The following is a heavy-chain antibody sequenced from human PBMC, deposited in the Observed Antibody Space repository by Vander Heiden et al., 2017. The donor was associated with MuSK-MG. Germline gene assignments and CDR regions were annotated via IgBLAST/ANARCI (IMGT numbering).Heavy chain of an antibody. Sequence: QVQLVQSGAEVKKPGSSVQVSCKVSGGTFSSYAISWVRQAPGQGLEWMGGIIPIFGTANYAQKVQGRVTITADKSTSTADMERSSMRSEETAVYYCAILVVSTCGGTNIGDYWGQGTMVTVYS. D-gene: IGHD3-16*01. J-gene: IGHJ4*02. CDR1: GGTFSSYA. CDR3: AILVVSTCGGTNIGDY. V-gene: IGHV1-69*06. CDR2: IIPIFGTA.